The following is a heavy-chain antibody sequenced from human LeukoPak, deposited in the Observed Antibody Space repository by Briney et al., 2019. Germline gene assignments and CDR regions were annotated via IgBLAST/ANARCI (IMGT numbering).Heavy chain of an antibody. CDR2: ISGSGDST. Sequence: GGSLRLSYAASGFPFSSYAMSWVRQAPGKGLEWVSAISGSGDSTYYADSVKGRFTISRDNSKNTLYLQMNSLRAEDTAVYYCAELGITMIGGVWGKGTTVTISS. J-gene: IGHJ6*04. D-gene: IGHD3-10*02. CDR3: AELGITMIGGV. V-gene: IGHV3-23*01. CDR1: GFPFSSYA.